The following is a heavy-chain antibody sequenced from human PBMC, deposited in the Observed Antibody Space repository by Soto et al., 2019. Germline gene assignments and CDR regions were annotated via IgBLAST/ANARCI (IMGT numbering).Heavy chain of an antibody. CDR3: ARAPGYCTNGVCHYYYYSVMEV. V-gene: IGHV4-34*01. D-gene: IGHD2-8*01. Sequence: CSRIRKKKRTGREWIGEINHSGSTNYNPSLKSRVTISVDTSKNQFSLKLSSVTAADTAVYYCARAPGYCTNGVCHYYYYSVMEVWGKGTTVIVSS. CDR2: INHSGST. J-gene: IGHJ6*01.